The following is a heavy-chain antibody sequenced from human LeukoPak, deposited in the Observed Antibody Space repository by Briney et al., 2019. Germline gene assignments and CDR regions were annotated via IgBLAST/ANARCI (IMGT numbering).Heavy chain of an antibody. CDR3: AGWDGSGSYRYYYYYYMDV. CDR1: GGTFSSYA. V-gene: IGHV1-69*06. J-gene: IGHJ6*03. D-gene: IGHD3-10*01. Sequence: ASVKVSCKASGGTFSSYAISWVRQAPGQGLEWMGGIIPIFGTANYAQKFQGRVTITADKSTSTAYMELSSLRSEDTAVYYCAGWDGSGSYRYYYYYYMDVWGKGTTVTVSS. CDR2: IIPIFGTA.